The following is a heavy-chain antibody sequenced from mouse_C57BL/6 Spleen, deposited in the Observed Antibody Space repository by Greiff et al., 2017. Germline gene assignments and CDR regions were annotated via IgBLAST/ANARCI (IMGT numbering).Heavy chain of an antibody. CDR1: GYTFPDYY. J-gene: IGHJ2*01. Sequence: VQLQQSGPELVKPGASVKISCKASGYTFPDYYMNWVKQSHGKSLEWIGDINPNNGGTSYNQKFKGKATLTVDKSSSTAYMELRSLTSEDSAVYYCATNWENWGQGTTLTVSS. V-gene: IGHV1-26*01. CDR2: INPNNGGT. CDR3: ATNWEN. D-gene: IGHD4-1*01.